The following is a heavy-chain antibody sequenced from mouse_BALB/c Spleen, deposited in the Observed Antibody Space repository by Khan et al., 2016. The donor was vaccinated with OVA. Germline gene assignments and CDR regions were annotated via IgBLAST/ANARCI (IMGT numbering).Heavy chain of an antibody. J-gene: IGHJ4*01. Sequence: QIQLVQSGPELKKPGETVQISCKASGFTFTNYGMNWVRQAPGKGLKWMGWINTYTGEPTFTDDFTGRIAFSLETSARTAYLQINSLKDEDTDTYFCARVGYNGTMDFWGQGTSVTVSS. CDR2: INTYTGEP. CDR1: GFTFTNYG. V-gene: IGHV9-3-1*01. CDR3: ARVGYNGTMDF. D-gene: IGHD2-14*01.